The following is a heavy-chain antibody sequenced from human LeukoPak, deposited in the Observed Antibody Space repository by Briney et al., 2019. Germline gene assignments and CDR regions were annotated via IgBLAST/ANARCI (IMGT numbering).Heavy chain of an antibody. CDR2: ISGSGGST. V-gene: IGHV3-23*01. CDR1: GFTFSSYP. D-gene: IGHD1-14*01. Sequence: PGGSLRLSWAASGFTFSSYPWSGVARAPGKGLDGVSAISGSGGSTYYADSVKGRFTISRDNSKNTLYLQMNSLRAEDTAVYYCAKESGRYNDAFDIWGQGTMVTVSS. CDR3: AKESGRYNDAFDI. J-gene: IGHJ3*02.